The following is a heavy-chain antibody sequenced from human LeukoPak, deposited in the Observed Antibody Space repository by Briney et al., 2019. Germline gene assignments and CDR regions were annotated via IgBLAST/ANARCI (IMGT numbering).Heavy chain of an antibody. CDR1: GYTLTELS. D-gene: IGHD5-18*01. Sequence: GASVKVSCKVSGYTLTELSMHWMRQAPGKGLEWMGGFDPEDGETIYAQKFQGRVTMTEDTSTDTAYMELSSLRSEDTAVYYCATARSYGDYFDYWGQGTLVTVST. V-gene: IGHV1-24*01. J-gene: IGHJ4*02. CDR2: FDPEDGET. CDR3: ATARSYGDYFDY.